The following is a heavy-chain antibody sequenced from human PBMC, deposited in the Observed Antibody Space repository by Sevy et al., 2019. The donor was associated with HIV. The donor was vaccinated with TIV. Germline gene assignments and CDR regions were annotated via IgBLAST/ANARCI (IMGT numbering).Heavy chain of an antibody. D-gene: IGHD3-22*01. J-gene: IGHJ6*02. CDR1: RFTFSSYG. CDR3: ARVSSIYYDRGYFYAMDV. CDR2: INQDGSEK. V-gene: IGHV3-7*01. Sequence: GGSLRLSCAASRFTFSSYGMSWVRQAPGKGLEWVANINQDGSEKYHLDSVKGRFTISRDNAKNSLYLQMSSLRAEDSSVYFCARVSSIYYDRGYFYAMDVWGQGTTVTVSS.